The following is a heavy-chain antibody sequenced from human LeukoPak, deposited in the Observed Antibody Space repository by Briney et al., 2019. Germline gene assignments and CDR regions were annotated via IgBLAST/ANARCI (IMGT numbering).Heavy chain of an antibody. CDR1: GFTFGDYA. CDR2: IRSKAYGGTT. J-gene: IGHJ5*02. CDR3: TRSPLSHSSGWYLHGP. D-gene: IGHD6-19*01. Sequence: GGSLRLSCTASGFTFGDYAMSWFRQAPGKGLEWVGFIRSKAYGGTTEYAASVKGRFTISRDDSKSIAYLQMNSLKTEDTAVYYCTRSPLSHSSGWYLHGPWGQGTLVTVSS. V-gene: IGHV3-49*03.